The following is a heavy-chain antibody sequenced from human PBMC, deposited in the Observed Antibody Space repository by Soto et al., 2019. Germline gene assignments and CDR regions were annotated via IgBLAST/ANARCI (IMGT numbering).Heavy chain of an antibody. Sequence: QVQLVESGGGVVQPGRSLTLSCAASEFTFSSYGIHWVRQAPGKGLEWVAIISYDGNNKQYADSVKGRFTISRDNSKSTVHLQMNSLRVEDTAVYYCASDTYYHDSSGYYVFDYWGQGTLVTVSS. D-gene: IGHD3-22*01. V-gene: IGHV3-30*03. CDR2: ISYDGNNK. CDR1: EFTFSSYG. CDR3: ASDTYYHDSSGYYVFDY. J-gene: IGHJ4*02.